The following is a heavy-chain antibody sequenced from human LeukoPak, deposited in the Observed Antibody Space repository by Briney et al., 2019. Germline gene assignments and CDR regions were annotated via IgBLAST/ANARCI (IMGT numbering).Heavy chain of an antibody. D-gene: IGHD3-10*01. CDR1: GFTFGTYW. J-gene: IGHJ6*03. CDR2: INSDGSST. V-gene: IGHV3-74*03. CDR3: ARVGAMVRGGYKDYYYMDV. Sequence: GGSLRLSCAASGFTFGTYWMYWVRQAPGKGLVWVSRINSDGSSTTYADSVKGRFTISRDNAKNTLYLQMNSLRADDTSVYYCARVGAMVRGGYKDYYYMDVWGKGTTVTVSS.